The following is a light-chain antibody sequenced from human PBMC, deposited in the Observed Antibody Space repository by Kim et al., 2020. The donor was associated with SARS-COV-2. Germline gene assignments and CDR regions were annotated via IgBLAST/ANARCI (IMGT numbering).Light chain of an antibody. CDR2: WAS. CDR1: QSVLYSSNNKNY. Sequence: RATINCKSSQSVLYSSNNKNYLAWYQQKPGQPPKLLIYWASTRESGVPDRFSGSGSGTDFTLTISSLQAEDVAVYYCQQYYSTPYSFGQGTKLGI. CDR3: QQYYSTPYS. V-gene: IGKV4-1*01. J-gene: IGKJ2*03.